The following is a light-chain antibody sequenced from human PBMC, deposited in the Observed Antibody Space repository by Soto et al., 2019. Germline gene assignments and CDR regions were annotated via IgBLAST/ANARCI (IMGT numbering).Light chain of an antibody. CDR3: QQYNDWPPVT. J-gene: IGKJ5*01. V-gene: IGKV3-15*01. CDR1: QSVESH. CDR2: NAG. Sequence: EVVMTQSPATLSVSPGETASLSCRASQSVESHLAWYQHKPGQGPRLLVYNAGIRATGIPARFRGSGSGTEFTLTISSLQSEDFAVYYCQQYNDWPPVTFGQGTRLEIK.